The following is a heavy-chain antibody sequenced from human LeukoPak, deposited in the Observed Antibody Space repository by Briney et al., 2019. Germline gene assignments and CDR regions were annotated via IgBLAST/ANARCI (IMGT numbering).Heavy chain of an antibody. CDR2: IIPVFGTA. CDR1: GGTFSSYA. V-gene: IGHV1-69*06. D-gene: IGHD4-17*01. J-gene: IGHJ3*02. Sequence: GASVKVSCKASGGTFSSYAISWVRQAPGQGLEWMGGIIPVFGTANYAQKFQGRVTITADKSTSTAYMELSSLRSEDTAVYYCARAYGPNKDDAFDIWGQGTMVTVSS. CDR3: ARAYGPNKDDAFDI.